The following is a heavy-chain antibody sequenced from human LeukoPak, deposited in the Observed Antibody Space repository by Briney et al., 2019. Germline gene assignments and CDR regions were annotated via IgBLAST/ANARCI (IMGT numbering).Heavy chain of an antibody. D-gene: IGHD2-8*01. CDR1: GDSVSSNSAA. J-gene: IGHJ6*02. CDR2: TYYRSKWYN. V-gene: IGHV6-1*01. Sequence: SQTLSLTCAISGDSVSSNSAAWNWIRQSPSRGLEWLGRTYYRSKWYNDYAVSVKSRITINPDASKNQFSLQLKSVTPEDTAVYYCARLGGSCTNGVCYYYYYYGMDVWGQGTTVTVSS. CDR3: ARLGGSCTNGVCYYYYYYGMDV.